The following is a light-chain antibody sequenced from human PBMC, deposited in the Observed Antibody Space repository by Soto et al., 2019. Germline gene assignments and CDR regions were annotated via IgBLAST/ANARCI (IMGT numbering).Light chain of an antibody. V-gene: IGKV1-39*01. CDR2: AAS. J-gene: IGKJ5*01. CDR3: QQSYSTTIT. CDR1: QGINSF. Sequence: IQLTQCPSSRSSSVGDRVTITCRASQGINSFLAWYQQKPGKAPKLLIYAASTLQSGVPSRFSGSVSGTDGTITISSLQKEDGSTYYCQQSYSTTITFGQGTRLEIK.